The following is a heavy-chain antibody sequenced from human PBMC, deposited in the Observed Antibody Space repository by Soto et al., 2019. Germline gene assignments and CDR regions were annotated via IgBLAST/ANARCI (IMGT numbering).Heavy chain of an antibody. V-gene: IGHV4-34*01. CDR1: GGSFSGYY. CDR3: ASLSISYDFWSGYYSLGWFDP. J-gene: IGHJ5*02. CDR2: INHSGST. Sequence: QVQLQQWGAGLLKPSETLSLTCAVYGGSFSGYYWSWIRQPPGKGLEWIGEINHSGSTNYNPSLNSRVTISVDTSKNQFSLKLSSVTAADTAVYYCASLSISYDFWSGYYSLGWFDPWGQGTLVTVSS. D-gene: IGHD3-3*01.